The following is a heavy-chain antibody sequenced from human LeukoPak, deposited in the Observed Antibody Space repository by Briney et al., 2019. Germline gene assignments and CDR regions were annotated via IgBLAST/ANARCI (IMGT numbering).Heavy chain of an antibody. J-gene: IGHJ4*02. V-gene: IGHV3-48*03. Sequence: PGGSLRLSCAASGFAFSTYEMNWVRQAPGKGLEWVSYIGTSDNTRYYADSVKGRFTISRDNARNSLYLQMNSLRAEDTAVYYCAREFGVLPYYYDSSDPKYFDYWGQGTLVTVSS. D-gene: IGHD3-22*01. CDR1: GFAFSTYE. CDR2: IGTSDNTR. CDR3: AREFGVLPYYYDSSDPKYFDY.